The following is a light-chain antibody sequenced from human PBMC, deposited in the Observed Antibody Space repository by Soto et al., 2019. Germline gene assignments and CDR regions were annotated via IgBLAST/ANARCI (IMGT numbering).Light chain of an antibody. V-gene: IGLV1-40*01. CDR1: SSNIGARYD. J-gene: IGLJ2*01. CDR3: QSYDITLSGSV. CDR2: GNS. Sequence: QSVLTQPPSVSGAPGQRVTISCTGSSSNIGARYDVHWYQQLPGTAPKLLIYGNSNRPSGVPDRFSGSKSGTSASLAITGLQAEDEADYYCQSYDITLSGSVFGGGTKVTVL.